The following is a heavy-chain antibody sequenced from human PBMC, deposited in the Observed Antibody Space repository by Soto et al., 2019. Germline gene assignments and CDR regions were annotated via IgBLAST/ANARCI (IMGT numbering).Heavy chain of an antibody. D-gene: IGHD4-17*01. CDR2: ISGSGGST. CDR3: AKATVTTPGGGMDV. Sequence: EVQLLESGGGLVQPGGSLRLSCAASGFTFSSYAMSWVRQAPGKGLEWVSAISGSGGSTYYADSVKGGFTISRDNSKNTLYLQRNSLRAEDTAVYYCAKATVTTPGGGMDVWGQGTTVTVSS. CDR1: GFTFSSYA. V-gene: IGHV3-23*01. J-gene: IGHJ6*02.